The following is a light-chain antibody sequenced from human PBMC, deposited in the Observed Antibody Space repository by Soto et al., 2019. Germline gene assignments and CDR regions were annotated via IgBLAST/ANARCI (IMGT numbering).Light chain of an antibody. CDR1: QSISTW. Sequence: DIQLTQSPSTLSASVGDRVTITCRASQSISTWLAWYQQKPGKAPNLLIYHASTLESGVPSRFSGSGSGTEFTLTISSLQPDDVATYYCQHHSGYSPAFGPGTKVDIK. J-gene: IGKJ3*01. CDR3: QHHSGYSPA. CDR2: HAS. V-gene: IGKV1-5*01.